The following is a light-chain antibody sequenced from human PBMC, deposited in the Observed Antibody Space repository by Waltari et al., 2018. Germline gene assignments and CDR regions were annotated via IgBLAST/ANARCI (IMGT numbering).Light chain of an antibody. V-gene: IGKV4-1*01. CDR2: WAS. CDR3: QQYLTLPYS. Sequence: EMTQSPDSLPVPLGERATTNCKSSQSVLYNFNNKNYLAWFQLKPGQPPKLLIRWASTREPGVPDRFSGSGSGTDFTLTISSLQTEDVAVYYCQQYLTLPYSFGQGTKLEIK. CDR1: QSVLYNFNNKNY. J-gene: IGKJ2*03.